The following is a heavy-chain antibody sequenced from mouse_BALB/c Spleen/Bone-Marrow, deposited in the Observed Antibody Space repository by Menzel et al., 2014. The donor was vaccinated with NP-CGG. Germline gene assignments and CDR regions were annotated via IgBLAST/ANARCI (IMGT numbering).Heavy chain of an antibody. D-gene: IGHD2-1*01. J-gene: IGHJ3*01. Sequence: QVQLQQSGAELMKPGASVKISCKATGYTFSSYWIEWVKQRPGHGLEWIGEILPGSGSINYNEKFKGKATFTADTSSNTAYMQLSSLTSEDSAVYYCASPIYYGNYGFAYWGQGTLVTVSA. CDR3: ASPIYYGNYGFAY. V-gene: IGHV1-9*01. CDR1: GYTFSSYW. CDR2: ILPGSGSI.